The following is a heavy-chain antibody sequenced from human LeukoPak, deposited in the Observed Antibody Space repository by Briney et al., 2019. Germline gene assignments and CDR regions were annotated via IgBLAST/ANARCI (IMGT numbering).Heavy chain of an antibody. CDR1: GYTFTSYD. CDR2: MTPNSGNT. CDR3: ARDFRSSWYDWFDP. D-gene: IGHD6-13*01. J-gene: IGHJ5*02. V-gene: IGHV1-8*01. Sequence: ASVKVSCKASGYTFTSYDINWVRQATGQGLEWMGWMTPNSGNTGYAQKFQGRVTMTRNTSISTAYMELSSLRSEDTAVYYCARDFRSSWYDWFDPWGQGTLVTVSS.